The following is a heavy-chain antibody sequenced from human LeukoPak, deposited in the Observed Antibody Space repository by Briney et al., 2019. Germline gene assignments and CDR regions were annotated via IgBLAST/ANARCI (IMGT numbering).Heavy chain of an antibody. D-gene: IGHD3-10*01. CDR3: TTDRRNGSGEGDY. CDR1: GFTFSNAW. J-gene: IGHJ4*02. CDR2: IKSKTDGGTT. Sequence: PGGSLRLSCAASGFTFSNAWMSWVRQAPGKGLEWVGRIKSKTDGGTTDYAAPVKGRFTISRDDSKNTLYLQMNSLKTEDTAVYYCTTDRRNGSGEGDYWGQGTLVTVSS. V-gene: IGHV3-15*01.